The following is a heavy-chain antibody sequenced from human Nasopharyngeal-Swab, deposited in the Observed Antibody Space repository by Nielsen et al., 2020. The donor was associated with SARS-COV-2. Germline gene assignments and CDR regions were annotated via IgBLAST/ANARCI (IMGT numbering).Heavy chain of an antibody. Sequence: GGSLRLSCAASGFTFSSYGMHWVRQAPGKGLEWVAVIWYEGSNKYYADSVKGRFTISRDNPKNTLYLQMNSLRAEDTAVYYCARDGPSGYCTNGVCYSYYMDVWGKGTTVIVSS. CDR3: ARDGPSGYCTNGVCYSYYMDV. CDR1: GFTFSSYG. J-gene: IGHJ6*03. V-gene: IGHV3-33*01. D-gene: IGHD2-8*01. CDR2: IWYEGSNK.